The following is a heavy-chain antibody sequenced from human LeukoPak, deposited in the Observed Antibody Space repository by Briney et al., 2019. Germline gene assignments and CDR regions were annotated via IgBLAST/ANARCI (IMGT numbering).Heavy chain of an antibody. J-gene: IGHJ4*02. CDR3: VTYYFDSSGPKKNY. D-gene: IGHD3-22*01. V-gene: IGHV4-59*12. Sequence: TSETLSLTCTVSGGSISSYYWSWIRQPPGKGLEWIGYIYYSGSTNYNPSLKSRVTISVDTSKKQFSLKLSSVTAADTAVYYCVTYYFDSSGPKKNYWGQGTLVTVSS. CDR1: GGSISSYY. CDR2: IYYSGST.